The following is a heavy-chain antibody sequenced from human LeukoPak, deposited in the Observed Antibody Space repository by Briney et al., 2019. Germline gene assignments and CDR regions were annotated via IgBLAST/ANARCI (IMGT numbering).Heavy chain of an antibody. Sequence: ASVKVSCKASGYTFTSYDINWVRQATGQGLEWMGWMNPNSGNTGYAQKFQGRVTMTRNTSISTAYMELSSLRSEDTAVYYCAREVGPYRDIVVVVADHWFDPWGQGTLVTVSS. D-gene: IGHD2-15*01. J-gene: IGHJ5*02. CDR3: AREVGPYRDIVVVVADHWFDP. CDR1: GYTFTSYD. CDR2: MNPNSGNT. V-gene: IGHV1-8*01.